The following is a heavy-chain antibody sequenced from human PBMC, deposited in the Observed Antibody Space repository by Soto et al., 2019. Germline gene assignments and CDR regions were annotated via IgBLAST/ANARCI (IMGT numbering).Heavy chain of an antibody. Sequence: PSETLSLTCTVSCGSISSGGYYWSWIRQHPGKGLEWIGYIYYSGSTYYNPSLKSRVTISVDTSKNQFSLKLSSVTAADTAVYYCARVRPMVRGVRFWMFDPWGQGTLVTVSS. CDR2: IYYSGST. V-gene: IGHV4-31*03. J-gene: IGHJ5*02. CDR3: ARVRPMVRGVRFWMFDP. D-gene: IGHD3-10*01. CDR1: CGSISSGGYY.